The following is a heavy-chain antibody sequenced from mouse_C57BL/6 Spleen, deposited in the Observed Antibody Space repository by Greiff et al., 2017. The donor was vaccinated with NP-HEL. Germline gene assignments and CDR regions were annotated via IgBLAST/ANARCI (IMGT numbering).Heavy chain of an antibody. Sequence: EVKLVESGGGLVQPGGSLKLSCAASGFTFSDYGMAWVRQAPRKGPEWVAFISNLAYSIHYADTVTGRFTISRENAKNTLYLEMSSLRSEDTAMYYCARPRRDWYFDVWGTGTTVTVSS. V-gene: IGHV5-15*01. CDR1: GFTFSDYG. CDR3: ARPRRDWYFDV. CDR2: ISNLAYSI. J-gene: IGHJ1*03.